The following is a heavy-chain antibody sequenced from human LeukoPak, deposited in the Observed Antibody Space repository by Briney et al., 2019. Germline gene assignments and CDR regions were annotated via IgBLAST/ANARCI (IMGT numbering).Heavy chain of an antibody. CDR1: GYTCTGYY. V-gene: IGHV1-2*02. J-gene: IGHJ5*02. CDR2: IKPNNGGT. CDR3: ARARGDIVVVPAAIWFDP. D-gene: IGHD2-2*01. Sequence: GASVKVSCKASGYTCTGYYMHWVRQAPGQGLEWMGWIKPNNGGTNYAQKFQGRVTMTRDTSISTAYMELSRLRSDDTAVYYCARARGDIVVVPAAIWFDPWGQGTLVTVSS.